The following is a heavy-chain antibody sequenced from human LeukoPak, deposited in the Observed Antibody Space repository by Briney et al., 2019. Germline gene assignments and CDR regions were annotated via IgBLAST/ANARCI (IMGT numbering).Heavy chain of an antibody. J-gene: IGHJ4*02. V-gene: IGHV3-7*01. CDR3: ARGGGDFWISYYSGYYFDY. Sequence: PGGSLRLSCAASGFTFTNYWMSWVRQAPGKGLEWVANIKQEGSEKYYVDSVKGPFTISRDNAQSTLYLQMNSLGAEGTAVYFFARGGGDFWISYYSGYYFDYWGQGTLVTVSS. CDR1: GFTFTNYW. D-gene: IGHD3-3*01. CDR2: IKQEGSEK.